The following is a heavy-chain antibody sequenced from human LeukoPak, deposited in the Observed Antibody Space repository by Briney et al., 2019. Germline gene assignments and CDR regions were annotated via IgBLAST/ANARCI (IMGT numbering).Heavy chain of an antibody. CDR1: GYTFTSYD. CDR3: ARGLRLSYYYYLDV. V-gene: IGHV1-8*01. Sequence: ASVKVSCKASGYTFTSYDINWVRQATGQGLEWMGWMNPNSGNTGYAQKFQGRVTMTRNTSISTAYMELSSLRSEDTAVYYCARGLRLSYYYYLDVWGKGTTVTVSS. CDR2: MNPNSGNT. D-gene: IGHD2/OR15-2a*01. J-gene: IGHJ6*03.